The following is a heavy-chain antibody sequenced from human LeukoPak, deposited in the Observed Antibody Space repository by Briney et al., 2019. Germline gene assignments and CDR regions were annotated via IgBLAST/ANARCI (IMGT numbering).Heavy chain of an antibody. CDR2: IYYGGST. V-gene: IGHV4-39*01. J-gene: IGHJ3*02. Sequence: SETLSLTCTVSGGSISSSSYYWGWIRQPPGKGLEWIGSIYYGGSTYYNPSLKSRVTISVDTSKNQFSLKLSSVTAADTAVYYCARRYCSGGSCYWDDAFDIWGQGTMVTVSS. CDR3: ARRYCSGGSCYWDDAFDI. D-gene: IGHD2-15*01. CDR1: GGSISSSSYY.